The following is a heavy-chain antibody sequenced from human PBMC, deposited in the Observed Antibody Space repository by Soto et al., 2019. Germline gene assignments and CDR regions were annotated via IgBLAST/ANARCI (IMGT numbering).Heavy chain of an antibody. D-gene: IGHD6-19*01. J-gene: IGHJ4*02. V-gene: IGHV2-70*11. CDR3: VRIAPYSSGRHYFDY. CDR2: IDWDDDK. Sequence: SGPTLVNPTQTLTLTCTFSGFSLTTSGMCVDWIRQPPGKALEWLARIDWDDDKYYSTSLKTRLTISKDTSKNQVVLTMTNMDPVDTATYYCVRIAPYSSGRHYFDYWGLGTLVTVTS. CDR1: GFSLTTSGMC.